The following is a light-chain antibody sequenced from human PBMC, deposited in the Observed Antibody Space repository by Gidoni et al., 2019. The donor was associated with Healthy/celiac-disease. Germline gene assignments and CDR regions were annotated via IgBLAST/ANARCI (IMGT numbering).Light chain of an antibody. Sequence: DIQLTQSPAFLSASVGDRVTITCRASQGISSYLAWYQQKPGKAPKLLIYAASTLQSGVPSRFSGIGSGTEFTLTLSSLQPEDFATYYCQQLNSYPLITFGQGTRLEIK. CDR2: AAS. V-gene: IGKV1-9*01. J-gene: IGKJ5*01. CDR3: QQLNSYPLIT. CDR1: QGISSY.